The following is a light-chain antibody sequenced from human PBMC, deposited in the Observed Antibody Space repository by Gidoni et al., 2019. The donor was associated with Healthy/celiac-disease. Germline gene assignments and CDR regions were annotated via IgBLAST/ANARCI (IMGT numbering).Light chain of an antibody. Sequence: DIVLTQSTATLSLSPGERATLSCRASQSVSSYLAWYQQKPGQPPRLLIYDASNRATGIPARFSGSGSGTDFTLTISSLEPEDFAVYYCQQRSNWPTWTFGQGTKVEIK. CDR3: QQRSNWPTWT. CDR2: DAS. J-gene: IGKJ1*01. V-gene: IGKV3-11*01. CDR1: QSVSSY.